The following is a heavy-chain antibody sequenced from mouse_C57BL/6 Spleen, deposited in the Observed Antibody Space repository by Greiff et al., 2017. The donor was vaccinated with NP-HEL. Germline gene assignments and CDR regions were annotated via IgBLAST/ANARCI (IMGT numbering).Heavy chain of an antibody. CDR1: GYSFTDYN. CDR2: INPNYGTT. D-gene: IGHD2-4*01. Sequence: VQLQQSGPELVKPGASVKISCKASGYSFTDYNMTWVKQSHGQSLEWIGVINPNYGTTSYNQKFKGKATLTVDQSSSTAYMQLNSLTSEDSAVYYCERYGYYYEYYFDYWGQGTTLTVSS. V-gene: IGHV1-39*01. J-gene: IGHJ2*01. CDR3: ERYGYYYEYYFDY.